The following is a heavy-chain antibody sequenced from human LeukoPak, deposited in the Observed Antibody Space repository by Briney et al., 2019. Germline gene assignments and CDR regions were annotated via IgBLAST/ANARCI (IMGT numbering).Heavy chain of an antibody. Sequence: SETLSLNCTVSGPSISSTIYYWGWIRQPPGKGLEWIGSIYHGGNTSYNPSLKSRVTISVDTSKNQFSLKLSSVTAADTAVYYCARHDSSGPYNAFDIWGQGTMVTVSS. V-gene: IGHV4-39*01. D-gene: IGHD3-22*01. J-gene: IGHJ3*02. CDR3: ARHDSSGPYNAFDI. CDR2: IYHGGNT. CDR1: GPSISSTIYY.